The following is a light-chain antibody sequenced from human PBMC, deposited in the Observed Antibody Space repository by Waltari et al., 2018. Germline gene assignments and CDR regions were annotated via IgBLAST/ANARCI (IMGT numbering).Light chain of an antibody. Sequence: DIVLTQSPGTLSLSPGERATLSCRASQTIRVSLAWYQQKPGQAPRLLIYGASSRAAGIPDRFSGSGSGTDFSLTISRLEPEDFAVYYCQHYVRLPVTFGRGTKVEIK. J-gene: IGKJ1*01. CDR1: QTIRVS. CDR3: QHYVRLPVT. CDR2: GAS. V-gene: IGKV3-20*01.